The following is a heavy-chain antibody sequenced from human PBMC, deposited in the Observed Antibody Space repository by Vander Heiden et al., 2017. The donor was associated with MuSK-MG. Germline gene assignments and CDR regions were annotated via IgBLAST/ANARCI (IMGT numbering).Heavy chain of an antibody. Sequence: QVQVVQSGAEVKKPGTSVNVSCKASGYTFISYDINWVRQATGQGLEWMGWMNPNSGDTGYAQKFQGRVTMTRDTSISTAYMELSSLRSEDTAVYYCARGGLFGIAARQYYYNYYMDVWGKGTTVIVSS. CDR1: GYTFISYD. CDR2: MNPNSGDT. J-gene: IGHJ6*03. V-gene: IGHV1-8*02. D-gene: IGHD6-6*01. CDR3: ARGGLFGIAARQYYYNYYMDV.